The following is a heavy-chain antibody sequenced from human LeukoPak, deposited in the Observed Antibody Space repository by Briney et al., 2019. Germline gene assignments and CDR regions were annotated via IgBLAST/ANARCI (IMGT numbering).Heavy chain of an antibody. CDR1: GFTFISNY. CDR3: ARGDQLVGNDY. V-gene: IGHV3-53*01. Sequence: GGSLRLSCAASGFTFISNYMSWVRQAPGKGLEWVSVIYSGGSTHYADSVKGRFTISRDNSKNTVHLQMNSLSAEDTAVYYCARGDQLVGNDYWGQGTLVTVSS. CDR2: IYSGGST. J-gene: IGHJ4*02. D-gene: IGHD6-6*01.